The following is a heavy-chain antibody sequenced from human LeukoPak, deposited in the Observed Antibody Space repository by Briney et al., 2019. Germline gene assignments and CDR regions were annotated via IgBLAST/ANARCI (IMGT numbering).Heavy chain of an antibody. CDR1: VYTFTSYG. CDR2: ISAYNGNT. V-gene: IGHV1-18*01. Sequence: ASVKVSCKASVYTFTSYGISWVRQAPGQGLEWMGWISAYNGNTNYAQKLQGRVTMTTDTSTSTAYMELRSLRSDDTAVYYCARDPRGYYYGSGSSNWFDPWGQGTLVTVSS. CDR3: ARDPRGYYYGSGSSNWFDP. J-gene: IGHJ5*02. D-gene: IGHD3-10*01.